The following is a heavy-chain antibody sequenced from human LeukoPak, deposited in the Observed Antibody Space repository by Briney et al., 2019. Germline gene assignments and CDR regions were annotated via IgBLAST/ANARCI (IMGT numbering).Heavy chain of an antibody. D-gene: IGHD3-3*01. Sequence: ASVKVSCKASGCTFTSSAMQWVRQARGQRLEWIGWIVVGSGNTNYAQKFQERVTITRDMSTSTAYMELSSLGSEDTAVYYCAAAHYDFWSGYYSGFDYWGQGTLVTVSS. CDR3: AAAHYDFWSGYYSGFDY. CDR1: GCTFTSSA. CDR2: IVVGSGNT. V-gene: IGHV1-58*02. J-gene: IGHJ4*02.